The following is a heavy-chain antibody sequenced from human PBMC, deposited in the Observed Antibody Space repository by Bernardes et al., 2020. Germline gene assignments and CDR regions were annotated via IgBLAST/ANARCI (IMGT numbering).Heavy chain of an antibody. CDR2: ITSSSYI. CDR3: AKLFDVRGGTGLDP. D-gene: IGHD1-1*01. V-gene: IGHV3-21*01. Sequence: GGSLRLSCAASGFTFSDYTMNWVRQAPGKGLEWVSSITSSSYISYADSVKGRFTVSRDNAKNSLYLQMNSLRAEDTAVYYCAKLFDVRGGTGLDPWGQGTL. J-gene: IGHJ5*02. CDR1: GFTFSDYT.